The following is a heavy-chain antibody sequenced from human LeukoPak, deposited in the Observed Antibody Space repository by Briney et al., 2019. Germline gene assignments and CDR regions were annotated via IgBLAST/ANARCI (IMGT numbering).Heavy chain of an antibody. CDR3: TRGGATLYHQYDS. J-gene: IGHJ4*02. D-gene: IGHD2/OR15-2a*01. CDR2: IYYSGST. Sequence: SETLSLTCTVSGYSISSGYHWGWIRQPPGKGLEWIGNIYYSGSTYYNPSPKRRVTISVDTSKNQFSLSLTSVTAADTAVYFCTRGGATLYHQYDSWGQGTLVTVSS. V-gene: IGHV4-38-2*02. CDR1: GYSISSGYH.